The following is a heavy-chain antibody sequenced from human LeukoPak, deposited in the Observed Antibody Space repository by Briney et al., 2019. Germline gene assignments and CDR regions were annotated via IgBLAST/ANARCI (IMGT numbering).Heavy chain of an antibody. J-gene: IGHJ4*02. CDR1: GFTFSSYG. D-gene: IGHD1-1*01. V-gene: IGHV3-33*01. Sequence: GGSLRLSCAAPGFTFSSYGMHWVRQAPGKGLEWVAVIWYDGSNKYYADSVKGRFTISRDNSKNTLYLQMNSLRAEDTAVYYCATEQQELEPLGFDYWGQGTLVTVSS. CDR2: IWYDGSNK. CDR3: ATEQQELEPLGFDY.